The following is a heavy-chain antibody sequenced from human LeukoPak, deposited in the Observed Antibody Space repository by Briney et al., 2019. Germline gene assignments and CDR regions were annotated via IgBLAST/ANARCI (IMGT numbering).Heavy chain of an antibody. CDR3: ARHGTGQKAFNI. J-gene: IGHJ3*02. CDR2: IYYSAGT. D-gene: IGHD1-14*01. CDR1: SGSISSYY. Sequence: SETLSLTCTVSSGSISSYYWSWLRQPPGKGLEWIGQIYYSAGTISNPALTSRVTISVDTSKNQFSLKLSSVSAADTAAYYCARHGTGQKAFNIWGQGSMVTVSS. V-gene: IGHV4-59*08.